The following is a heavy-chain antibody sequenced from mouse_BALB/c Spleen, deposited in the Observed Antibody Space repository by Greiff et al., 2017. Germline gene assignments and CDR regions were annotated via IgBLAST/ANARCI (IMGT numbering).Heavy chain of an antibody. D-gene: IGHD1-1*01. J-gene: IGHJ1*01. CDR1: GFTFSSYA. Sequence: DVKLVESGGGLVKPGGSLKLSCAASGFTFSSYAMSWVRQTPEKRLEWVATISSGGSYTYYPDSVKGRFTISRDNAKNTLYLQMSSLRSEDTSMYYCARDHYGSSYDWYFDVWGAGTTVTVSS. CDR2: ISSGGSYT. V-gene: IGHV5-9-3*01. CDR3: ARDHYGSSYDWYFDV.